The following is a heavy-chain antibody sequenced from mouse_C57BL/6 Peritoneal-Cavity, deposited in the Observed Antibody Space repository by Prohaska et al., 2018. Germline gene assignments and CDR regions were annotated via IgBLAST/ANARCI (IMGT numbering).Heavy chain of an antibody. V-gene: IGHV3-6*01. J-gene: IGHJ1*03. CDR1: GYSITSGYY. D-gene: IGHD2-3*01. Sequence: TISFTGYSITSGYYWNWIRQFPGNKLEWMGYISYDGSNNYNPSLKNRISITRDTSKNQFFLKLNSVTTEDTATYFCMRYDGNYWYFDVWGTGTTVTVSS. CDR2: ISYDGSN. CDR3: MRYDGNYWYFDV.